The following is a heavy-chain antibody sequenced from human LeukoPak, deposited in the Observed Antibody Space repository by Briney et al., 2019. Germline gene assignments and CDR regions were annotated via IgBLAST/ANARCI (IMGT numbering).Heavy chain of an antibody. V-gene: IGHV1-8*01. CDR2: MNPNSGNT. CDR3: ARGDFWSGYYPFDY. D-gene: IGHD3-3*01. CDR1: GYTFTSYD. J-gene: IGHJ4*02. Sequence: GASVKVSCKASGYTFTSYDINWVRQASGQGLEWMGWMNPNSGNTGYAQKFQGRVTMTRNTSISTAYMELSSLRSEDTAVYYCARGDFWSGYYPFDYWGQGTLVTVSS.